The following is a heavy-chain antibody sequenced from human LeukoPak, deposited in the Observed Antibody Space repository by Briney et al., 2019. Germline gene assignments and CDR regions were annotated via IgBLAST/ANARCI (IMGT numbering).Heavy chain of an antibody. CDR1: GGSISCYY. J-gene: IGHJ6*03. D-gene: IGHD3-10*01. Sequence: SETLFLTCTVSGGSISCYYWSWIRKPPGKVLELIGYFYYNGYTNYKPSLKSRVTISVDTSKNQFYLKLSSVTTADRAVYFGARTTMVRGTYYMDVWGKGTTVTISS. CDR2: FYYNGYT. CDR3: ARTTMVRGTYYMDV. V-gene: IGHV4-59*13.